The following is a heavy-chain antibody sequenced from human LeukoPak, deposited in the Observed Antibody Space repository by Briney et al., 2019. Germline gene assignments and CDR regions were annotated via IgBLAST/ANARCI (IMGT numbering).Heavy chain of an antibody. CDR2: INHSGST. V-gene: IGHV4-34*01. D-gene: IGHD6-6*01. CDR1: GGSFSGYY. Sequence: SETLSLTCAVYGGSFSGYYWSWIRQPPGKGLEWIGEINHSGSTNYNPSLKSRVTISVDPSKNQFSLKLSSVTAADTAVYYCARGRVAARPGPFDYWGQGTLVTVSS. CDR3: ARGRVAARPGPFDY. J-gene: IGHJ4*02.